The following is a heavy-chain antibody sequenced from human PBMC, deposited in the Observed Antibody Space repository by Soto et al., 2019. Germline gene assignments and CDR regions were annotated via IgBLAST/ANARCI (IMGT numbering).Heavy chain of an antibody. J-gene: IGHJ4*02. CDR1: GFIFNEYG. CDR3: ARWGCSGSNCNLNQRSFDL. V-gene: IGHV3-33*01. CDR2: IWYGGSNK. D-gene: IGHD2-15*01. Sequence: PGESLKISCAASGFIFNEYGMHWVRQAPGKGLEWVAVIWYGGSNKYYADSVKGRFTFSRDNSKNTMSLQMNSLRVEDTAIYYCARWGCSGSNCNLNQRSFDLWGQGTLVTVSS.